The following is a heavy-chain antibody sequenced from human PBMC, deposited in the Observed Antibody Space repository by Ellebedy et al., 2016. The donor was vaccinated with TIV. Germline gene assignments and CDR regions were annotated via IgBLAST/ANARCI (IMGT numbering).Heavy chain of an antibody. D-gene: IGHD5-12*01. V-gene: IGHV3-53*01. CDR2: IYSGGST. CDR1: GITFTNAW. J-gene: IGHJ4*02. CDR3: ARGGYSGYDLAY. Sequence: GESLKISXAASGITFTNAWMTWVRQSPGKGLEWVSVIYSGGSTYYADSVKGRFSISRDNSKNTLYLQMNSLRAEDTAVYYCARGGYSGYDLAYWGQGTLVTVSS.